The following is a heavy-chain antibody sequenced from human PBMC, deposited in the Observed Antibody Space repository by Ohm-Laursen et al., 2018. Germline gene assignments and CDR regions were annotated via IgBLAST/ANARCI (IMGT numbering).Heavy chain of an antibody. Sequence: PTQTLTLTCTFSGFSLSTTGVGVGWIRQPPGKALEWLALFYWDDDNRYSPSLKSRLTITKDTSKNQVVLTMTNMDPVDTATYYCAHPILNYDFWTNRYYYYGMDVWGQGTTVTVSS. D-gene: IGHD3-3*01. J-gene: IGHJ6*02. CDR2: FYWDDDN. CDR1: GFSLSTTGVG. V-gene: IGHV2-5*02. CDR3: AHPILNYDFWTNRYYYYGMDV.